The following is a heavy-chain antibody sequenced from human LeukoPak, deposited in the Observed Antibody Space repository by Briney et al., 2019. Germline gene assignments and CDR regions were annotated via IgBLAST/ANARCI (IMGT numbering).Heavy chain of an antibody. D-gene: IGHD2-15*01. CDR2: INPNSGGT. J-gene: IGHJ4*02. Sequence: ASVKVSCKASGYTFTGYYMHWMRQAPGQGLEWMGRINPNSGGTNYAQKFQGRVTMTRDTSISTAYMELSRLRSDDTAVYYCARDNLVAAHFDYWGQGTLVTVSS. V-gene: IGHV1-2*06. CDR1: GYTFTGYY. CDR3: ARDNLVAAHFDY.